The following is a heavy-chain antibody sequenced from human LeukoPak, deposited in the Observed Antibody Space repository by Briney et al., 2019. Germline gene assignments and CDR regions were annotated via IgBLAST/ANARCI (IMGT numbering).Heavy chain of an antibody. Sequence: SVKVSFTASGGTFSIYAISWVRQAPGQGLEWMGGIIPIFGTANYTQKFRGRVTITADESTSTAYMELSSLRSEDTAVYYCARAYCGGDCYSQAFDIWGQGTMVTVSS. CDR2: IIPIFGTA. CDR3: ARAYCGGDCYSQAFDI. J-gene: IGHJ3*02. V-gene: IGHV1-69*13. CDR1: GGTFSIYA. D-gene: IGHD2-21*02.